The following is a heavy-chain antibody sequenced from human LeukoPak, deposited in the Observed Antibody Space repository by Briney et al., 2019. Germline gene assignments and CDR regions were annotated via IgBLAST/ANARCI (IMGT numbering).Heavy chain of an antibody. CDR2: ISWNSGSI. CDR1: GFTVSSNY. D-gene: IGHD3-22*01. V-gene: IGHV3-9*01. Sequence: GGSLRLSCAASGFTVSSNYMSWVRQAPGKGLEWVSGISWNSGSIGYADSVKGRFTISRDNAKNSLYLQMNSLRAEDTALYYCAKDISATGITMIAFDYRGQGTLVTVSS. CDR3: AKDISATGITMIAFDY. J-gene: IGHJ4*02.